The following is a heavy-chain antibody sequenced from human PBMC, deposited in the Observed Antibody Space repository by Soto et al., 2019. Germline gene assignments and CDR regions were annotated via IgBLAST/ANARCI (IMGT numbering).Heavy chain of an antibody. CDR1: GFTFSSYS. J-gene: IGHJ4*02. Sequence: EVQLVESGGGLVKPGGSLRLSCAASGFTFSSYSMNWVRQAPGKGLEWVSSISSSSSYIYYADSVKGRFTISRDNAKNSLYLQMNSLRAEDTAVYYCARGLVAATYYGDYWGQGTLVTVSS. CDR2: ISSSSSYI. V-gene: IGHV3-21*01. D-gene: IGHD2-15*01. CDR3: ARGLVAATYYGDY.